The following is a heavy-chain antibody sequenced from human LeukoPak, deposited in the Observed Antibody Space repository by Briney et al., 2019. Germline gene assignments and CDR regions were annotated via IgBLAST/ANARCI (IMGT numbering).Heavy chain of an antibody. Sequence: GASVKVSCKASGYTFTGYYMHWVRQAPGQGPEWMGWINPNSGGTNYAQKFQGRVTMTRDTSISTAYMELSRLRSDDTAVYYCARDRQHCSSTSCYTILYFDYWGQGTLVTVSS. CDR1: GYTFTGYY. J-gene: IGHJ4*02. V-gene: IGHV1-2*02. D-gene: IGHD2-2*02. CDR2: INPNSGGT. CDR3: ARDRQHCSSTSCYTILYFDY.